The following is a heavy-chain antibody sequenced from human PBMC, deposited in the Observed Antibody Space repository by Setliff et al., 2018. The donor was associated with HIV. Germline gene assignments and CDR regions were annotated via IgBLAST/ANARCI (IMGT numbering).Heavy chain of an antibody. CDR1: GGSFSAYH. D-gene: IGHD3-22*01. CDR3: AGLSGFLDY. CDR2: INHSGST. Sequence: SETLSLTCAVYGGSFSAYHWSWIRQTPGKGLEWLGEINHSGSTAYNLALESRVSMSIDTSKNQFSLKLTSVTAADTAIYYCAGLSGFLDYWGQGTLVTVSS. J-gene: IGHJ4*02. V-gene: IGHV4-34*01.